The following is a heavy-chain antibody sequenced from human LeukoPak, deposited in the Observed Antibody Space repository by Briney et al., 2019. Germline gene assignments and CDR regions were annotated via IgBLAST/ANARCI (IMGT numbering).Heavy chain of an antibody. D-gene: IGHD5-18*01. CDR3: ARAGIQLWLHNWFDP. J-gene: IGHJ5*02. CDR2: ISSSSSYI. V-gene: IGHV3-21*01. CDR1: GFTFSSYS. Sequence: GGSLRLSCAASGFTFSSYSMNWVRQAPGKGLEWVSSISSSSSYIYYADSVKGRFTISRDNAKNSLYLQMNSLRAEDTAVYYCARAGIQLWLHNWFDPWGQGTLVTVSS.